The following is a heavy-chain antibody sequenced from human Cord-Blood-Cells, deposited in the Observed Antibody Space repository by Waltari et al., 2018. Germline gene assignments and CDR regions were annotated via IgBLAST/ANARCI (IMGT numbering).Heavy chain of an antibody. CDR3: ARLYYYDSSGYYYYYYGMDV. J-gene: IGHJ6*02. CDR1: GGSISSSSYY. Sequence: QLQLQESGPGLVKPSETLSLTCTVSGGSISSSSYYWGWIRQPPGKGLEWMGSIYYSGSTYYNPSLKSRVTISVDTSKNQFSLKLSSVTAADTAVYYCARLYYYDSSGYYYYYYGMDVWGQGTTVTVSS. V-gene: IGHV4-39*01. CDR2: IYYSGST. D-gene: IGHD3-22*01.